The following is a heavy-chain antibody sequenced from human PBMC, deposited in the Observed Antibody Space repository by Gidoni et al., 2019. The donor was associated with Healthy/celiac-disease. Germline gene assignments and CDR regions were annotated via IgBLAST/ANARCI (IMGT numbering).Heavy chain of an antibody. CDR2: INHSGST. CDR3: ARGEVVVAATGLYYYYYGMDV. J-gene: IGHJ6*02. V-gene: IGHV4-34*01. Sequence: QVQLQQWGAGLLKPSETLSLTCAVYGGSFSGYYWSWIRQPPGKGLEWIGEINHSGSTNYNPSLKSRVTISVDTSKNQFSLKLSSVTAADTAVYYCARGEVVVAATGLYYYYYGMDVWGQGTTVTVSS. D-gene: IGHD2-15*01. CDR1: GGSFSGYY.